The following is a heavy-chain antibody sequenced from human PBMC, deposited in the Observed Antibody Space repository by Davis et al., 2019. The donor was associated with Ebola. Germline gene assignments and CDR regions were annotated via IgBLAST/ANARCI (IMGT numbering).Heavy chain of an antibody. V-gene: IGHV4-59*08. CDR2: IYSSGRT. D-gene: IGHD6-19*01. CDR3: VRHSKQWPVLN. CDR1: GGSINSYY. Sequence: PSETLSLTCTVSGGSINSYYCSWIRQPPGKGLEWIGYIYSSGRTTYNPSLRSRVTISVDTSKNQFSLKLSSVTAADTAIYYCVRHSKQWPVLNWGQGTLVTVSS. J-gene: IGHJ4*02.